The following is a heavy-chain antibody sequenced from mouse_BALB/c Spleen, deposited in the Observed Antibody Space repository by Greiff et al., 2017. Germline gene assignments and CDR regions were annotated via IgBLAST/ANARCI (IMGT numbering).Heavy chain of an antibody. CDR3: ARSANDCGSSLFAY. V-gene: IGHV1-7*01. Sequence: VQLQQSGAELAKPGASVKMSCKASGYTFTSYWMHWVKQRPGQGLEWIGYINPSTGYTEYNQKFKDKATLTADKSSSTAYMQLSSLTSEDSAVYYCARSANDCGSSLFAYWGQGTLVTVSA. CDR2: INPSTGYT. J-gene: IGHJ3*01. CDR1: GYTFTSYW. D-gene: IGHD1-1*01.